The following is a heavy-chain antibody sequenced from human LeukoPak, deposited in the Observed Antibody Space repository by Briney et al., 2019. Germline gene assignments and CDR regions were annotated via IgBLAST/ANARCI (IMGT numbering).Heavy chain of an antibody. CDR2: ICDRGDAT. D-gene: IGHD4-11*01. CDR3: VREYSTYPRNWFDS. CDR1: GFTVTKYA. J-gene: IGHJ5*01. V-gene: IGHV3-23*01. Sequence: GASLRLSCAVSGFTVTKYAVSWVRQGPEKGLEWVSAICDRGDATYYADSVKGRFSLPKDSSHHPVYLQMNRLRAEDEHVYYCVREYSTYPRNWFDSWGRGTMLTDSS.